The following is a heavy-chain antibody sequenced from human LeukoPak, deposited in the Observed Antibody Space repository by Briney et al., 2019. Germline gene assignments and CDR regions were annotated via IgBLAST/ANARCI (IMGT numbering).Heavy chain of an antibody. Sequence: SETLSLTCTVSGVSISSSSYYWGWIRQPPGKGLEWIGSIYYRGSTYYNPSPKSRVTISVDTSKNQFSLKLRSVTAADTAVYYCARFYCNTTSCFPPDNNWFDPWGQGTLVTVSS. J-gene: IGHJ5*02. V-gene: IGHV4-39*07. D-gene: IGHD2-2*01. CDR1: GVSISSSSYY. CDR2: IYYRGST. CDR3: ARFYCNTTSCFPPDNNWFDP.